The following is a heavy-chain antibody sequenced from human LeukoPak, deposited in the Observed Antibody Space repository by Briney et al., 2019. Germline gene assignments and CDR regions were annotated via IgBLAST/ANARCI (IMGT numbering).Heavy chain of an antibody. D-gene: IGHD3-16*02. J-gene: IGHJ3*02. CDR1: GFTFSSYW. Sequence: PGGSLRLSCAASGFTFSSYWMSWVRQAPGKGLEWVANIKQDGSEKYYVDSVKGRFTISRDNAKNSLYLQMNSLRAEDTAVYYCARDALSVSDAFDIWGQGTMVTVSS. CDR2: IKQDGSEK. V-gene: IGHV3-7*01. CDR3: ARDALSVSDAFDI.